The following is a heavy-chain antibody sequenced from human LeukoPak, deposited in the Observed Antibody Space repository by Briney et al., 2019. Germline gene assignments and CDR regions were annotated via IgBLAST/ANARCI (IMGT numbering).Heavy chain of an antibody. D-gene: IGHD3-22*01. Sequence: ASVKVSCKASGYTFTSYGISWVRQAPGQGLEWMGIINPSGGSTSYAQKFQGRVTMTRDTSTSTVYMELSSLRSEDTAVYYCARDGRYYYDSSGYSNWFDPWGQGTLVTVSS. CDR2: INPSGGST. J-gene: IGHJ5*02. CDR1: GYTFTSYG. V-gene: IGHV1-46*01. CDR3: ARDGRYYYDSSGYSNWFDP.